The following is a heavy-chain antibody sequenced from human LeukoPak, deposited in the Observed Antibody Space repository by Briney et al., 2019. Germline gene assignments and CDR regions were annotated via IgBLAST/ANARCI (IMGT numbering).Heavy chain of an antibody. Sequence: GGSLRLSCAASGFTVSSNYMSWVRQAPGKGLEWVSVIYSGGSTYYADSVKGRFTISRDNSKNTLYLQMNSLRAEDTAVYYCARDRVDYGDSYYFDYWGQGTLVTVSS. CDR3: ARDRVDYGDSYYFDY. D-gene: IGHD4-17*01. J-gene: IGHJ4*02. V-gene: IGHV3-53*01. CDR1: GFTVSSNY. CDR2: IYSGGST.